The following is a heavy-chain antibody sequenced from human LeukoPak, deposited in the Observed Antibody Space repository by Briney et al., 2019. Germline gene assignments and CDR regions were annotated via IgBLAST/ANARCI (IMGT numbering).Heavy chain of an antibody. CDR1: GGSFSTYY. D-gene: IGHD2-2*01. Sequence: SETLSLTCTVSGGSFSTYYWSWIRQPPGKGLEWIGYIYYSGSTNYNPSLKSRVTMSVDTSKNQFSLKLSSVTAADTAVYYCARNIVVVPAALADNWFDPWGQGTLVTVSS. CDR2: IYYSGST. J-gene: IGHJ5*02. CDR3: ARNIVVVPAALADNWFDP. V-gene: IGHV4-59*01.